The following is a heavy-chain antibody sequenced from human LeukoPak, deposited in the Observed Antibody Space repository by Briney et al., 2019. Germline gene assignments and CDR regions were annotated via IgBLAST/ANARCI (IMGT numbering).Heavy chain of an antibody. V-gene: IGHV3-64*02. D-gene: IGHD5-18*01. CDR1: GFTFSSYP. CDR2: ISNNGVST. J-gene: IGHJ4*02. CDR3: ARRGYNYGYDY. Sequence: PGGSLRLSCAASGFTFSSYPMHWVRQAPGKGPEYVSSISNNGVSTYYADSLKGRFTISRDNSKNTLYLQMDSLRAEDMAAYYCARRGYNYGYDYWGQGTLVTVSS.